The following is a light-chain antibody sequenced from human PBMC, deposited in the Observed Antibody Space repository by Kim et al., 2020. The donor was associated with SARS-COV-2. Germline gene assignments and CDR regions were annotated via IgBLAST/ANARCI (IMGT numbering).Light chain of an antibody. J-gene: IGKJ1*01. CDR3: QQTYTSWT. Sequence: SSYGGSRVTMTWRASKRVASYLQWYQKTPGKAPNLLIYGASSLQSGVPSSCSGSGSGTDFTLTISRLHPEDFATYYRQQTYTSWTFGPGTKVDIK. V-gene: IGKV1-39*01. CDR1: KRVASY. CDR2: GAS.